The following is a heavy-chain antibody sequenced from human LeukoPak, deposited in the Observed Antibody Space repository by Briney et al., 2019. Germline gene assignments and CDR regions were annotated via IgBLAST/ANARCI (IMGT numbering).Heavy chain of an antibody. CDR1: GGSFSGYY. CDR3: ARRNSPGILTGYYGTSLDY. Sequence: PSETLSLTCAVYGGSFSGYYWSWIRQPPGKGLEWIGEINHSGSTNYNPSLKSRVTISVDTSKNQFSLKLSSVTAADTAVYYCARRNSPGILTGYYGTSLDYWGQGTLVTVSS. CDR2: INHSGST. V-gene: IGHV4-34*01. J-gene: IGHJ4*02. D-gene: IGHD3-9*01.